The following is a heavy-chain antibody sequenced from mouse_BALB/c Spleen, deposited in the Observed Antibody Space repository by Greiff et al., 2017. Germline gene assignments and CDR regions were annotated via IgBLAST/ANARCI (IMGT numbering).Heavy chain of an antibody. D-gene: IGHD2-3*01. CDR1: GFTFSSYG. J-gene: IGHJ3*01. CDR2: INSNGGST. CDR3: ARDGYYASWFAY. V-gene: IGHV5-6-3*01. Sequence: EAKLVESGGGLVQPGGSLKLSCAASGFTFSSYGMSWVRQTPDKRLELVATINSNGGSTYYPDSVKGRFTISRDNAKNTLYLQMSSLKSEDTAMYYCARDGYYASWFAYWGQGTLVTVSA.